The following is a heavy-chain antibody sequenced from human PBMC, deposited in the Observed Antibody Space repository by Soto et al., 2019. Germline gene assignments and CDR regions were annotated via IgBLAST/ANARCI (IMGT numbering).Heavy chain of an antibody. CDR1: GYTFTSYY. CDR2: INPSGGST. Sequence: GASVKVSCKASGYTFTSYYMHWVRQAPGQGLEWMGIINPSGGSTCYAQKFQGRVTMTRDTSTSTVYMELSSLRSEDTAVYYCARDRVTMIVVVNHYYYGMDVWGQGTTVTVSS. J-gene: IGHJ6*02. D-gene: IGHD3-22*01. CDR3: ARDRVTMIVVVNHYYYGMDV. V-gene: IGHV1-46*01.